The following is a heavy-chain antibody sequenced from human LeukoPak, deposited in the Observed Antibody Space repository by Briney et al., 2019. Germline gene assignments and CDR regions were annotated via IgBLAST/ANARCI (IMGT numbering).Heavy chain of an antibody. CDR1: GGSITSSSYY. CDR3: ATVRRPWQLLRFDY. D-gene: IGHD1-26*01. J-gene: IGHJ4*02. V-gene: IGHV4-39*01. Sequence: SETLSLTCTVSGGSITSSSYYWGGIRQPPGKGLEWIGSIYYSGSTYYNPSLKSRVTISVDTSKNQFSLKLSSVTAADTAVSYCATVRRPWQLLRFDYWGQGTLVTVSS. CDR2: IYYSGST.